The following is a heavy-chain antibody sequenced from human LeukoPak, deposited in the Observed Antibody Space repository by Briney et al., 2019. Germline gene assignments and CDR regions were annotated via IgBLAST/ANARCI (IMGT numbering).Heavy chain of an antibody. CDR1: GFTLITYT. CDR2: FSSSSYI. J-gene: IGHJ2*01. CDR3: ARDGRGRDYCSSGSCYWYFDL. D-gene: IGHD2-15*01. V-gene: IGHV3-21*01. Sequence: GGYLRLSCVASGFTLITYTMHSVRQAPGKGLEWVSPFSSSSYIYYADLVKGRFTISRDNAKNSLYLLMNSLRAEDTALYYCARDGRGRDYCSSGSCYWYFDLWSRGTLVTVS.